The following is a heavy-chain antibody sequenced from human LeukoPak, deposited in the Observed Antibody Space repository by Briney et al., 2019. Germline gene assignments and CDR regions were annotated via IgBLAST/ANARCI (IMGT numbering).Heavy chain of an antibody. D-gene: IGHD5-18*01. CDR2: IYPGDSDT. J-gene: IGHJ4*02. Sequence: GESLKISCKGSGYSFTSYWIGWVRQMPGKGLEWMGIIYPGDSDTRYSPSFQGQVTISADKSISTAYLQWSSLKASDTAMYYCARQGGPWIQLWSAAIDYWGQGTLVTVSS. V-gene: IGHV5-51*01. CDR1: GYSFTSYW. CDR3: ARQGGPWIQLWSAAIDY.